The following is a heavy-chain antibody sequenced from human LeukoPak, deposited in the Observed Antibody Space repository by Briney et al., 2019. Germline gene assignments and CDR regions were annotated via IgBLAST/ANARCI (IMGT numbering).Heavy chain of an antibody. J-gene: IGHJ4*02. CDR1: GFTYGAHA. CDR2: ISWNSATL. CDR3: AIPLPSPRNFFVH. V-gene: IGHV3-9*01. Sequence: PGGSMRLSCAASGFTYGAHAMDWVRQPPGKGLEWVAAISWNSATLVYADSVGGRFTVSMDNPKNSLYLQMNSLRPEDTALYYCAIPLPSPRNFFVHWGQGIMVTVSS.